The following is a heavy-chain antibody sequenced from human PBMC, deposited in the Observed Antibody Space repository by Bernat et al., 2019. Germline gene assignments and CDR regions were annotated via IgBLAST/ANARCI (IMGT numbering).Heavy chain of an antibody. V-gene: IGHV4-61*01. CDR1: GGSVSSGSYY. CDR3: ARGVTAGPNFDS. J-gene: IGHJ4*02. Sequence: QVQLQESGPGLVKPSETLSLTCTVSGGSVSSGSYYWSWIRQPPGKGLEWIGYIYYSGSTNYNPSPKSRVTISVDTSKNQFSLKVRSVTAADTAVYFCARGVTAGPNFDSWGRGTLVTVSS. CDR2: IYYSGST. D-gene: IGHD6-13*01.